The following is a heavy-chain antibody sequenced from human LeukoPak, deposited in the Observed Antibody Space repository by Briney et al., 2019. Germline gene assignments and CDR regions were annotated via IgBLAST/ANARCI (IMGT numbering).Heavy chain of an antibody. J-gene: IGHJ4*02. D-gene: IGHD3-10*01. V-gene: IGHV4-34*01. CDR2: INHSGST. Sequence: PSETLSLTCAVYGGSFSGYYWSWIRQPPGKGLEWIGEINHSGSTNYNPSLKSRVTISVDTSKNQFSLKLSSVTAADTAVYYCARAPGSGGVIYGYWGRGTLVTAS. CDR1: GGSFSGYY. CDR3: ARAPGSGGVIYGY.